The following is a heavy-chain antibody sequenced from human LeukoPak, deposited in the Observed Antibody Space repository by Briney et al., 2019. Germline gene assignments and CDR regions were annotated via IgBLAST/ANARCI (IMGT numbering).Heavy chain of an antibody. D-gene: IGHD2-2*01. V-gene: IGHV4-30-4*08. CDR3: SGLIVVVPAAMN. J-gene: IGHJ4*02. Sequence: RPSQTLSLTGTVSGGSIGSGDYYWRWIRQPPGKGLEWIGYIDYSGSTYYNPSPKSRVTISVDTSKNQFSLKLSSVTAADTAVYYCSGLIVVVPAAMNWGQGTLVTVSS. CDR1: GGSIGSGDYY. CDR2: IDYSGST.